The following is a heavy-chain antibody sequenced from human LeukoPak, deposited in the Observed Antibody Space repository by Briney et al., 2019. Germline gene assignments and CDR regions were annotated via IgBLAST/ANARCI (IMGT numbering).Heavy chain of an antibody. J-gene: IGHJ4*02. CDR3: AKFGGAVAGFDY. V-gene: IGHV3-23*03. D-gene: IGHD6-19*01. Sequence: PGGSLRLSCAASGFTFSSYSMNWVRQAPGKGLEWVSVIYSGGSTYYADSVKGRFTISRDNSKNTLYLQMNSLRAEDTAVYYCAKFGGAVAGFDYWGQGTLVTVSS. CDR1: GFTFSSYS. CDR2: IYSGGST.